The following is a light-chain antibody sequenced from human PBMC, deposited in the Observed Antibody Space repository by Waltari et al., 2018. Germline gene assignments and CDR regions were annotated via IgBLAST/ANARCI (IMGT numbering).Light chain of an antibody. CDR1: ESIANY. J-gene: IGKJ4*01. V-gene: IGKV1-39*01. CDR3: QQSYSIPGT. Sequence: DIQMTQSPSSLSASIGDTVTITCRASESIANYLNWDHQRPGKAPKVLIYAAASLQSGVPSRFSASGSVTDFTLTISSLQPEDFAIYYCQQSYSIPGTFGGGTKVEI. CDR2: AAA.